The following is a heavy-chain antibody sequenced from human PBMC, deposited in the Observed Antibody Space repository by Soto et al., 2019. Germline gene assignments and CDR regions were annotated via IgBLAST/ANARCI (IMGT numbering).Heavy chain of an antibody. Sequence: PGESLKISCKGSGYTFTNYWIGWVRQMPGKGLEWMGIIYPGDSDTKYNPSFQGQVTISADKSITTTYLQWSSLKASDTSIYYCAASIFYYGMDVWGQGTTVTVSS. V-gene: IGHV5-51*01. J-gene: IGHJ6*02. CDR1: GYTFTNYW. CDR3: AASIFYYGMDV. CDR2: IYPGDSDT.